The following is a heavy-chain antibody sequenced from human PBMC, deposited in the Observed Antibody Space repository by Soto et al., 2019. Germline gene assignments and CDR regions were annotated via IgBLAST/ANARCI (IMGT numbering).Heavy chain of an antibody. V-gene: IGHV4-59*01. D-gene: IGHD3-10*02. CDR3: ARDMGVRGASYCDY. CDR1: GGSISSYY. CDR2: IYYSGST. J-gene: IGHJ4*02. Sequence: QVQLQESGPGLVKPSETLSLTCTVSGGSISSYYWSWIRQPPGKGLEWIGYIYYSGSTNYNPSLKSRVTISVDTSKNQFSLKLSSVTAADTAVYYCARDMGVRGASYCDYWGQGTLVTVSS.